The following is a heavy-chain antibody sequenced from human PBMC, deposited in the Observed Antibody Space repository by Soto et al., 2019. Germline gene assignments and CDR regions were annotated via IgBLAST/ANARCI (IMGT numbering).Heavy chain of an antibody. V-gene: IGHV1-18*01. Sequence: ASVKVSCKASGYTFTSYGISWVRQAPGQGLEWMGWISAYNGNTNYAQKLQGRVTMTTDTSTSTAYMELRRLRSDDTAVYYCARDIVVVVAATHWFDPWGQGTLVTVSS. J-gene: IGHJ5*02. CDR3: ARDIVVVVAATHWFDP. CDR1: GYTFTSYG. D-gene: IGHD2-15*01. CDR2: ISAYNGNT.